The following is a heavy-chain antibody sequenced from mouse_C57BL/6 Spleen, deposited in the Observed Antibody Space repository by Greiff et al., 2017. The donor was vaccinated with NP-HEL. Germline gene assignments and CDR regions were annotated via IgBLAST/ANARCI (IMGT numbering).Heavy chain of an antibody. J-gene: IGHJ2*01. V-gene: IGHV14-4*01. CDR2: IDPENGDT. CDR3: TSNWAYFDY. D-gene: IGHD4-1*02. CDR1: GFNIKDDY. Sequence: VQLKESGAELVRPGASVKLSCTASGFNIKDDYMHWVKQRPEQGLEWIGWIDPENGDTEYASKFQGKATITADTSSNTAYLQLSSLTSADTAVYYCTSNWAYFDYWGQGTTLTVSS.